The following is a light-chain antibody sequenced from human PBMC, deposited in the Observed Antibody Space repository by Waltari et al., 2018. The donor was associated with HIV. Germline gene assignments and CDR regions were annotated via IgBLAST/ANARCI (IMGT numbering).Light chain of an antibody. J-gene: IGLJ3*02. CDR2: DVS. Sequence: QSALTQPPSVSGSPGQSVTISCTGTTSDVGAYNFVSWYQQHPGKAPKVLIYDVSRRPSGVPDRFSGSKSGNTASLTISGLQAEDEADDYCCSYAGSYTWVVGGGTKLTVL. CDR3: CSYAGSYTWV. V-gene: IGLV2-11*01. CDR1: TSDVGAYNF.